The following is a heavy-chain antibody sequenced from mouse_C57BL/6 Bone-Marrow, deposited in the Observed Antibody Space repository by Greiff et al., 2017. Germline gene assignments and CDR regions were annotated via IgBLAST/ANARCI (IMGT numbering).Heavy chain of an antibody. CDR1: GFSFNTYA. V-gene: IGHV10-1*01. Sequence: EVKLMASGGGLVQPKGSLKLSCAASGFSFNTYAMNWVRQAPGKGLEWVARIRSKSNNYATYYADSVKDRFTISRDDSESMLYLQMNNLKTEDTAMYYCVRHGGGTVSFDYWGQDTTLTVSS. D-gene: IGHD4-1*01. CDR3: VRHGGGTVSFDY. J-gene: IGHJ2*01. CDR2: IRSKSNNYAT.